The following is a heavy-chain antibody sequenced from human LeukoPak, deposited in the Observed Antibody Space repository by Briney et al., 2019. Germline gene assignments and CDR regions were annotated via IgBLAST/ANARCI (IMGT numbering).Heavy chain of an antibody. CDR3: ARDRGSLRYYFDY. V-gene: IGHV6-1*01. CDR1: GDSVSSNSVA. D-gene: IGHD1-26*01. CDR2: TYYRSKWYN. Sequence: SQTLSLTCAISGDSVSSNSVAWNWITQSPSRGLEWLVSTYYRSKWYNDYALSVKSRITINPDTSKNQFSLQLNSVTLEDTAVYYCARDRGSLRYYFDYWGQGTLVTVSS. J-gene: IGHJ4*02.